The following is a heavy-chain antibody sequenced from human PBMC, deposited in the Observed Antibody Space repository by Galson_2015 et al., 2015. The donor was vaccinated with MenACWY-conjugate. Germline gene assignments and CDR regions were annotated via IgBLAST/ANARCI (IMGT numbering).Heavy chain of an antibody. J-gene: IGHJ4*02. CDR2: ISGSAGST. V-gene: IGHV3-23*01. CDR3: AKDHRD. CDR1: GFTFSSYA. Sequence: SLRLSCAASGFTFSSYAMSWVRQASGKGLEWVSAISGSAGSTYYADSVKGRFTISRDNSMNTVYLQMNSPRDEDTAVYYCAKDHRDWGQGTLVTVSS.